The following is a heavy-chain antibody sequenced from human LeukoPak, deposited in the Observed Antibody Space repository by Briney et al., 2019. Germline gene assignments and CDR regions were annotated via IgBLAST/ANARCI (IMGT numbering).Heavy chain of an antibody. D-gene: IGHD4-23*01. CDR1: GFTFSSYA. Sequence: SGGSLSLSCAASGFTFSSYAMSWVGKAPGKGLEWFSAISGSGGSTYYADSVKGRFTISRDNSKNTLYLQMNSLRAEDTAVYYCARDKAYGGKGDFDLWGRGTLVVVSS. CDR2: ISGSGGST. J-gene: IGHJ2*01. V-gene: IGHV3-23*01. CDR3: ARDKAYGGKGDFDL.